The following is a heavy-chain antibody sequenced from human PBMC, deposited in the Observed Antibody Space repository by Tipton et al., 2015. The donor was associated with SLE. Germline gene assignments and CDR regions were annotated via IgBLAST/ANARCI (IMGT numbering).Heavy chain of an antibody. D-gene: IGHD2-21*01. CDR1: GFTVSSNY. CDR3: AKDKNIVVVKGGFDY. V-gene: IGHV3-53*01. J-gene: IGHJ4*02. CDR2: IYSGGST. Sequence: SLRLSCAASGFTVSSNYMSWVRQAPGQGLEWASVIYSGGSTYYADSVKGRFTISRDNSKNTLYLQMNSLRAEDTAVYYCAKDKNIVVVKGGFDYWGQGTLVTVSS.